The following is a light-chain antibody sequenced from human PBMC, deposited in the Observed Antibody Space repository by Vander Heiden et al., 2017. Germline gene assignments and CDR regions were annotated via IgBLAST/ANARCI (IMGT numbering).Light chain of an antibody. V-gene: IGKV1-39*01. CDR3: QQSDSFPIT. CDR2: GAS. CDR1: QTIDAY. J-gene: IGKJ4*01. Sequence: DIQMIQSPSSLSASVGDTVTITCRASQTIDAYLNWYQQKPGKAPNLLIYGASTLQSGVPSRFGGSGSGTDFTLTISRLQPEDFASYYCQQSDSFPITFGGGTKVEIK.